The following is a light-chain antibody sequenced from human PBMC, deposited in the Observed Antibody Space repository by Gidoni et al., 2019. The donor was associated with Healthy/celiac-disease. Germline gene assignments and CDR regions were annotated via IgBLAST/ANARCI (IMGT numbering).Light chain of an antibody. J-gene: IGKJ3*01. CDR2: AAS. CDR3: QQLNSYRFT. V-gene: IGKV1-9*01. CDR1: QGISSY. Sequence: IQLTQSPSSLSASVGDRVTITCRASQGISSYLAWYQKKPGKAPKLLIYAASTLQSGVPSRFSGSGSGTDFTLTISSLQPEDFATYYCQQLNSYRFTFXPXTKVDIK.